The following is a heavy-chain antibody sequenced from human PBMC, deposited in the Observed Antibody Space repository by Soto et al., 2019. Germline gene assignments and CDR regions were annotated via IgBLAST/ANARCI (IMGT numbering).Heavy chain of an antibody. CDR1: GFTFSGSA. D-gene: IGHD1-26*01. CDR2: IRSKPNNYAT. V-gene: IGHV3-73*01. J-gene: IGHJ5*02. Sequence: GGSLSLSCAASGFTFSGSAMHWVRQASGKGLEWLGRIRSKPNNYATAYAASVKGSFTISRDDSKNTAFLQMNSLKTEDTAVYYCTRQLEVGTSLWASGVYNWFDPWGQGTLVTVSS. CDR3: TRQLEVGTSLWASGVYNWFDP.